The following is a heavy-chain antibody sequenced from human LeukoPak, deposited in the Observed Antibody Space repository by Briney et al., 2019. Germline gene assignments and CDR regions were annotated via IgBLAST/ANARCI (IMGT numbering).Heavy chain of an antibody. CDR2: IYIDGTT. CDR3: ASGPRYSFY. J-gene: IGHJ4*02. Sequence: PGGSLRLSCAASGFIVSHNYMTWVRQAPGKGLEWISVIYIDGTTYYADSVKGRFTISRDQANNTLYLQMNTLRDEDTAVYYCASGPRYSFYWGQGALVSVSS. CDR1: GFIVSHNY. D-gene: IGHD6-13*01. V-gene: IGHV3-53*01.